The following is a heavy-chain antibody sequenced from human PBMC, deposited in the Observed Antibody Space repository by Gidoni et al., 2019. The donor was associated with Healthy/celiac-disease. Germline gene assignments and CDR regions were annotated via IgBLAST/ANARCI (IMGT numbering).Heavy chain of an antibody. V-gene: IGHV1-69*01. CDR1: GGTFSSYA. CDR2: IIPIFGTA. Sequence: QVQLVQSGAEVKKPGSSVKVSCKASGGTFSSYAISWVRQAPGQGLEWMGGIIPIFGTANYAQKFQGRVTITADESTSTAYMELSSLRSEDTAVYYCARDTYCSSTSCYPTRHYFDYWGQGTLVTVSS. D-gene: IGHD2-2*01. CDR3: ARDTYCSSTSCYPTRHYFDY. J-gene: IGHJ4*02.